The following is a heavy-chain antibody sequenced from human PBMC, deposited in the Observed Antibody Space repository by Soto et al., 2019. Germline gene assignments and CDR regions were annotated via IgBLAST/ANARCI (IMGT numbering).Heavy chain of an antibody. CDR2: ISSSDITI. D-gene: IGHD6-6*01. V-gene: IGHV3-11*01. J-gene: IGHJ4*02. Sequence: QVQLVESGGGLVKPGGSLGLSCAASGFTFSDDYMSWIRQAPGKGLEWSSYISSSDITIYYADSVKGRFTNSRDNAKNSLYLQMNSLRAEDTAAYYCARGRSSSVYFDYWGQGTLVTVST. CDR3: ARGRSSSVYFDY. CDR1: GFTFSDDY.